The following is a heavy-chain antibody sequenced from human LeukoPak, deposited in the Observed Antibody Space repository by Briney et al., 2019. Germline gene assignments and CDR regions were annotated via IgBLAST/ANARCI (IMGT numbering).Heavy chain of an antibody. J-gene: IGHJ5*02. CDR3: ARHGTSYYDP. D-gene: IGHD4-23*01. V-gene: IGHV4-61*01. CDR2: IYYSGNT. CDR1: GGSVSSDSYY. Sequence: SETLSLTCTVSGGSVSSDSYYWSWIRQPPGKGLEWIGYIYYSGNTRYNPSLKSRITILLDTSKNQFSLKLNSVTAADTAVYYCARHGTSYYDPWGQGTLVTVSS.